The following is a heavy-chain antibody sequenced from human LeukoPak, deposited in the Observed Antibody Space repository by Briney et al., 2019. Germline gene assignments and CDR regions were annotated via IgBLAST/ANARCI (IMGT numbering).Heavy chain of an antibody. Sequence: ASVKVSCKASGYTFTSYYVHWVRQAPGQGLEWMGIINPSGGSTSYAQKFQGRVTMTRDTSASTVNMELSSLRSEDTAVYYCARDGTDQDCSGGSCYLYYMDVWGKGTTVTVSS. D-gene: IGHD2-15*01. V-gene: IGHV1-46*01. CDR3: ARDGTDQDCSGGSCYLYYMDV. J-gene: IGHJ6*03. CDR1: GYTFTSYY. CDR2: INPSGGST.